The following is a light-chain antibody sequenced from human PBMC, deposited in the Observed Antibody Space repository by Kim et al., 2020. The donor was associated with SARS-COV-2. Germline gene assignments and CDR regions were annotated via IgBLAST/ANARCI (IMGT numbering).Light chain of an antibody. CDR1: QSVRSSF. Sequence: ETVLTQSPGTLSLSPGQRATLSCRASQSVRSSFLAWYQQKPGQAPRLLIYGASSRATGIADRFSGRGSGTDFTLTISRLQPEDFAVYYCQQYGDLPLTFGGGTQVEIK. CDR3: QQYGDLPLT. J-gene: IGKJ4*01. CDR2: GAS. V-gene: IGKV3-20*01.